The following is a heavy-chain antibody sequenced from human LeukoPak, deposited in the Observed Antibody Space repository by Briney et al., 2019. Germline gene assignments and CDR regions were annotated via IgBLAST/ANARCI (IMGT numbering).Heavy chain of an antibody. CDR1: GYTFNSHG. V-gene: IGHV7-4-1*02. CDR2: INTNTGNP. D-gene: IGHD6-19*01. CDR3: ASHSSGWNFDY. Sequence: ASVKVSCKASGYTFNSHGITWVRQAPGQGLEWMGWINTNTGNPTYAQGFTGRFVFSLDTSVSTAYLQISSLKAEDTAVYYCASHSSGWNFDYWGQGTLVTVSS. J-gene: IGHJ4*02.